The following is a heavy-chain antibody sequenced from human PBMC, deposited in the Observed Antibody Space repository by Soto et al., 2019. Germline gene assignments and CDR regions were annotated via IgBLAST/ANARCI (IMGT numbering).Heavy chain of an antibody. V-gene: IGHV1-8*01. J-gene: IGHJ4*02. CDR1: GYTFTTYD. Sequence: QVQLVQSGAEVRKPGASVRVSCKASGYTFTTYDINWVRQATGQGLEWMGWVSPNSASTGFAQKFHGRITMTTNTTITTAYMELTSLRPDVSAVYFCARGGYSSSWEFDFWGPGTLVTVS. CDR2: VSPNSAST. D-gene: IGHD6-6*01. CDR3: ARGGYSSSWEFDF.